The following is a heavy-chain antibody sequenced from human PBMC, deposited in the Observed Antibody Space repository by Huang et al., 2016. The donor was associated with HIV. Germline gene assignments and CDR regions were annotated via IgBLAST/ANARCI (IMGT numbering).Heavy chain of an antibody. D-gene: IGHD3-10*01. Sequence: QVLLVESGGGVVQPGTSLRLSCTASGFAFSNNAMHWVRQAPGKGLEWVAVVSFDGSQTYLADSVNDRVTISRDNSKSTLFLQMSSLRPDDTAVYYCASAPARALSYFDNWGQGTLVTVSS. V-gene: IGHV3-30*04. J-gene: IGHJ4*02. CDR3: ASAPARALSYFDN. CDR2: VSFDGSQT. CDR1: GFAFSNNA.